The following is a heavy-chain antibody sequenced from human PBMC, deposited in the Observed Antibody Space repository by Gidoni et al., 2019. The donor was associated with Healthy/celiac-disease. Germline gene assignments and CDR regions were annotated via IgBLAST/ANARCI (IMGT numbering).Heavy chain of an antibody. D-gene: IGHD3-10*01. CDR2: ISSSSSYI. CDR1: GFNFSSYS. Sequence: EVQLVESGGGVVKPGGSLRLSCAASGFNFSSYSRNWVRQAPGKGLEWFSSISSSSSYIYYAASVKGRFTISRDNSKNSLYLQMNSLRAEDTAVYYCARGGLWFGELLYLKVYYYGMDVWGQGTTVTVSS. J-gene: IGHJ6*02. V-gene: IGHV3-21*01. CDR3: ARGGLWFGELLYLKVYYYGMDV.